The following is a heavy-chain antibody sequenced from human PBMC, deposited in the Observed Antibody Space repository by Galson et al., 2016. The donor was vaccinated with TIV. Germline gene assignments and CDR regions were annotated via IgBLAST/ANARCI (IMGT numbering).Heavy chain of an antibody. CDR1: GGTFISYA. D-gene: IGHD2-8*02. Sequence: SVKVSCKASGGTFISYAITWVRQAPGQGLEWMGQIIPVFPTPNYAQKFQGRVTISADVSTSTTYMDLTSLRSEDTAIYYCASRYTTGSYYFDYWGQGTLVTVSS. V-gene: IGHV1-69*13. CDR3: ASRYTTGSYYFDY. J-gene: IGHJ4*02. CDR2: IIPVFPTP.